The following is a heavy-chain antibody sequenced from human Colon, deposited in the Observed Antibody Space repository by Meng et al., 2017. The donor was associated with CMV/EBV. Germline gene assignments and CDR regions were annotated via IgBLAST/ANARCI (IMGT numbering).Heavy chain of an antibody. CDR3: AKRSVVVPAALGPREYYFER. CDR1: GFTFSKYW. V-gene: IGHV3-7*01. CDR2: IKQDGSEK. D-gene: IGHD2-2*01. Sequence: GESLKISCATSGFTFSKYWMSWVRQAPGKGLEWVANIKQDGSEKYYADSVKGRFTIYRDNSKSTLYLQMNSLRAEDTAVYYCAKRSVVVPAALGPREYYFERWGQGTQVTVSS. J-gene: IGHJ4*02.